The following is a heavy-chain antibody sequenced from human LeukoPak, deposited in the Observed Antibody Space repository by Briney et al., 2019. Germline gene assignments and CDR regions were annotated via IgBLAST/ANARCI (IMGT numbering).Heavy chain of an antibody. CDR3: AKGYSSGWRTYFDY. CDR2: IISTGGST. Sequence: GGSLRLSCAASGFTFSSCAMSWVRQAPGKGLEWVSGIISTGGSTYYADSVKGWFTISRDNSESTLSLQMDSLRAEDTAVYYCAKGYSSGWRTYFDYWGQGTLVTVSS. CDR1: GFTFSSCA. V-gene: IGHV3-23*01. D-gene: IGHD6-19*01. J-gene: IGHJ4*02.